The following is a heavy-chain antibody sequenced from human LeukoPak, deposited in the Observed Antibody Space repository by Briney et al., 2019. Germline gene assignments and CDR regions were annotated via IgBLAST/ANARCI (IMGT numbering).Heavy chain of an antibody. CDR2: INHSGST. Sequence: SETLSLTCAVYGGSFSGYYWSWIRQPPGKGLEWIGEINHSGSTNYNPSLKSRVTMSVDTSKNQFSLKLSSVTAADTAVYYCARHRPDLGYFDWLPFDYWGQGTLVTVSS. J-gene: IGHJ4*02. CDR1: GGSFSGYY. CDR3: ARHRPDLGYFDWLPFDY. D-gene: IGHD3-9*01. V-gene: IGHV4-34*01.